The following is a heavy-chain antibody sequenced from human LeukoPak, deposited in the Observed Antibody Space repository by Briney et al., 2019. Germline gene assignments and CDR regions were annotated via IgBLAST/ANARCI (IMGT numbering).Heavy chain of an antibody. CDR1: GGSISSYY. D-gene: IGHD2-15*01. CDR3: ARGGRLYCSGGSCYRSPNANWFDP. V-gene: IGHV4-59*01. J-gene: IGHJ5*02. CDR2: IYYSGST. Sequence: SETLSLTCTVSGGSISSYYWSWIRQPAGKEREWIGYIYYSGSTNYNPSLKSRVTISVDTSKNQFSLKLSSVTAADTAVYHCARGGRLYCSGGSCYRSPNANWFDPWGQGTLVTVSS.